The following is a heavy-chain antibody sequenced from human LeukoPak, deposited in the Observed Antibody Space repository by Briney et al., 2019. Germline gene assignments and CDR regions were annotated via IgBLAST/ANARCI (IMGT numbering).Heavy chain of an antibody. CDR3: AKASWVSNADAVL. Sequence: GGSLRLSCAASGFTFSSYSMNWVRQAPGKGLEWVSSISSSSSYIHYADSVKGRFTISRDNAKNSLYLQMNSLRAEDTAVYYCAKASWVSNADAVLWGQGTVVTVSS. J-gene: IGHJ4*02. CDR2: ISSSSSYI. V-gene: IGHV3-21*01. CDR1: GFTFSSYS. D-gene: IGHD1-1*01.